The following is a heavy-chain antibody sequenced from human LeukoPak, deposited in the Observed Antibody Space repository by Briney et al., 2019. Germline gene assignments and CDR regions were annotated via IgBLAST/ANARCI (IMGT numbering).Heavy chain of an antibody. D-gene: IGHD3-22*01. CDR1: GYTFTSYY. J-gene: IGHJ4*02. V-gene: IGHV1-2*02. CDR2: INPNGGGT. CDR3: ARPTLNYYDPFDY. Sequence: ASVKVSCKASGYTFTSYYMHWVRQAPGPGLEWMGWINPNGGGTKYAHKFQGRVTMTRDTSISTVYMELSRLRSDDTAVYYCARPTLNYYDPFDYWGQGTLVTVSS.